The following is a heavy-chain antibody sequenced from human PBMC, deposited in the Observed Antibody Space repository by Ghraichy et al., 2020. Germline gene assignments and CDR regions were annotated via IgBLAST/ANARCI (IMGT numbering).Heavy chain of an antibody. J-gene: IGHJ4*02. CDR2: ISGSGGST. V-gene: IGHV3-23*01. CDR1: GFTFSSYA. Sequence: GESLNISCAASGFTFSSYAMSWVRQAPGKGLEWVSAISGSGGSTYYADSVKGRFTISRDNSKNTLYLQMNSLRAEDTAVYYCAKDLGDYGDYVYDYWGQGTLVTVSS. D-gene: IGHD4-17*01. CDR3: AKDLGDYGDYVYDY.